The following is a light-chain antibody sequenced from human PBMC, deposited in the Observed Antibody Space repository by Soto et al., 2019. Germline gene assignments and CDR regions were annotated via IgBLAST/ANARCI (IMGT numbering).Light chain of an antibody. Sequence: TVLTQSPGTLSLSPGERAALSCRASQSISSSFLAWYQQKPGQAPRLLIYGASTRATDVPDRFSGSGSGADFTLTISRLEPEDFAVYYCQQYGSSPPRTFGQGTKVDIK. CDR2: GAS. CDR3: QQYGSSPPRT. CDR1: QSISSSF. J-gene: IGKJ1*01. V-gene: IGKV3-20*01.